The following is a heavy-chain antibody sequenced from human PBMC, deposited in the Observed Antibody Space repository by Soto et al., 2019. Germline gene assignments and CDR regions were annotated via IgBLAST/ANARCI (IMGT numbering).Heavy chain of an antibody. CDR1: GFTFSSYA. D-gene: IGHD6-6*01. J-gene: IGHJ6*02. Sequence: GGALRLSCAASGFTFSSYAMSWVRQAPGKGLEWVSAISGSGGSTYYADSVKGRFTIPRDNSKNTLYLQMNSLRAEDTAVYYCAREKQLVLSYYYYGMDVWGQGTTVTVSS. CDR3: AREKQLVLSYYYYGMDV. CDR2: ISGSGGST. V-gene: IGHV3-23*01.